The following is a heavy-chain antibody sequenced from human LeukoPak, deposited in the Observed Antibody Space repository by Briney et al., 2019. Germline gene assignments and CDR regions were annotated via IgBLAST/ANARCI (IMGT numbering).Heavy chain of an antibody. V-gene: IGHV4-31*03. Sequence: SQTLSLTCTVSGGSISSGGYYWSWIRQHPGQGLEWIVYIYYSGSTYYNPSLKSRVTISVDTSKNQFSLKLSSVTAADTAVYYCARDLTYGANNWFDPWGQGTLVTVSS. CDR2: IYYSGST. D-gene: IGHD4-17*01. CDR3: ARDLTYGANNWFDP. CDR1: GGSISSGGYY. J-gene: IGHJ5*02.